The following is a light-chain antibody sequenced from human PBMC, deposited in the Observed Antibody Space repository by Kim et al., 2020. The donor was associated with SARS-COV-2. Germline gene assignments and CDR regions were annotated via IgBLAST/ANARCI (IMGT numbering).Light chain of an antibody. V-gene: IGKV1-39*01. Sequence: DIQMTQSPSSLSASVGDRVIITCRASQSITKYLNWYQQKPGKAPELLIYSTSTLQSGVPSRFSGSGSGTDFTLTISSLQREDFATYYCQQSSDAPWTFGQGTKVDIK. J-gene: IGKJ1*01. CDR1: QSITKY. CDR2: STS. CDR3: QQSSDAPWT.